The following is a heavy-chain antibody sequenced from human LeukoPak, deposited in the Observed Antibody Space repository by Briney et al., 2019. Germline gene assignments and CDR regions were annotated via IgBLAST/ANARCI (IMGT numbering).Heavy chain of an antibody. Sequence: SETLSLTCTVSGGSISSYYWSWIRQPPGKGLEWIGYIYYSGSTNYNPSLKSRVTISVDTSKNQFSLKLSSVTAADTAVYYCARQSRRYCSGGSCYGYYYGRDVWCQGTTVTVSS. CDR2: IYYSGST. CDR3: ARQSRRYCSGGSCYGYYYGRDV. D-gene: IGHD2-15*01. CDR1: GGSISSYY. J-gene: IGHJ6*02. V-gene: IGHV4-59*08.